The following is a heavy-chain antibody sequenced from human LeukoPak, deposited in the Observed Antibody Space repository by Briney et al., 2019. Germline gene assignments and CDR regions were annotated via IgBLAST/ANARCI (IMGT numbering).Heavy chain of an antibody. CDR2: IIPIFGTA. CDR1: GGTFSSYA. J-gene: IGHJ4*02. CDR3: ARDQSGWYDY. V-gene: IGHV1-69*13. D-gene: IGHD6-19*01. Sequence: SVEVSCKASGGTFSSYAISWVRQAPGQGLEWMGGIIPIFGTANYAQKFQGRVTITADESTSTAYMELSSLRSEDKAVYYCARDQSGWYDYWGQGTLVTVSS.